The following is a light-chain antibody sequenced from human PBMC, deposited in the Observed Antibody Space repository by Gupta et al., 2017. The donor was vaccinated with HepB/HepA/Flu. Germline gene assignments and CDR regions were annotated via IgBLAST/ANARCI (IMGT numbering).Light chain of an antibody. CDR1: SSDVGIDNY. CDR2: DVN. CDR3: CSYAGSNTFVV. V-gene: IGLV2-11*03. Sequence: SGSPGQSVTFSCTGTSSDVGIDNYVSWYQQHPGKAPKLMIYDVNKRPSAVPDRFSGSKSGNTASLTISGLPAEDEADYYCCSYAGSNTFVVFGGGTKLTVL. J-gene: IGLJ3*02.